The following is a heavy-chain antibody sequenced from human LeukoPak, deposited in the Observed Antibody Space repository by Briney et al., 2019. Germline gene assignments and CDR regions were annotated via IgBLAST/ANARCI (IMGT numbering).Heavy chain of an antibody. J-gene: IGHJ6*03. V-gene: IGHV4-39*07. CDR3: ARLIAAAGKIGYYYYYYMDV. CDR1: GGSISSSSYY. CDR2: IYYSGST. Sequence: PSETLSLTCTVSGGSISSSSYYWGWIRQPPGKGLEWIGSIYYSGSTYYNPSLKSRVTISVDTSKNQFSLKLSSVTAADTAVYYCARLIAAAGKIGYYYYYYMDVWGKGTTVTVSS. D-gene: IGHD6-13*01.